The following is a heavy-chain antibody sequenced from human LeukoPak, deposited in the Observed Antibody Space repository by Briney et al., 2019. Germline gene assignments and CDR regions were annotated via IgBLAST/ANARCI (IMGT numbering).Heavy chain of an antibody. D-gene: IGHD3-9*01. J-gene: IGHJ4*02. CDR3: ARYDIHGFA. V-gene: IGHV4-59*01. Sequence: RSSETLSLTCNVSGDSIRSYYWTWIRQPPGKGLEWIGYIYYSGSTNYNPSLKSRVTISVDTSKNQFSLKLSSVTAADTAVYYCARYDIHGFAWGQGTLVTVSS. CDR2: IYYSGST. CDR1: GDSIRSYY.